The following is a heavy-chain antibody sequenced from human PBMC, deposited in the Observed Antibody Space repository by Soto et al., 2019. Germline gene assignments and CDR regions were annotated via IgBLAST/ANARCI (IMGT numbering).Heavy chain of an antibody. CDR2: ISAYNGNT. D-gene: IGHD3-10*01. V-gene: IGHV1-18*01. CDR3: ARAKMAEVRGVSGPNPTDY. Sequence: QVQLVQSGAEVKKPGASVKVSCKASGYTFTSYGISWVRQAPGQGLEWMGWISAYNGNTNYAQKLQGRVTMTTDTSTSTAYMELRSLKSDDTAVYYSARAKMAEVRGVSGPNPTDYWGQGTLVTVSS. J-gene: IGHJ4*02. CDR1: GYTFTSYG.